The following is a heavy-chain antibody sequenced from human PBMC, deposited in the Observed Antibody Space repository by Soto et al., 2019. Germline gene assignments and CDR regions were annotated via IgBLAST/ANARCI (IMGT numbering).Heavy chain of an antibody. CDR3: ARDVGDRVPEGIDP. Sequence: QVQLQESGPGLVKPSQTLSLTCTVSGGSISSGGYYWSWIRQHPGKGLEWIGYIYYSGSTYYNPSLKSRVTISVDTSKNQFSLKLSSVTDADTAVYYCARDVGDRVPEGIDPWGQGTLVTVSS. V-gene: IGHV4-31*03. J-gene: IGHJ5*02. CDR1: GGSISSGGYY. D-gene: IGHD3-3*01. CDR2: IYYSGST.